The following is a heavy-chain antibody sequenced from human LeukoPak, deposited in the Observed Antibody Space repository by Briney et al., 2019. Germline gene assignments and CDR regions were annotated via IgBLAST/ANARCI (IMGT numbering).Heavy chain of an antibody. CDR2: INPNSGGT. J-gene: IGHJ3*02. CDR1: GYTFTGYY. V-gene: IGHV1-2*02. Sequence: GASVTVSCKASGYTFTGYYMHWVRQAPGQGLEWMGWINPNSGGTNYAQKLQGRVTMTRDTSISMAYVELSRLSSGDTAVYYCARSMVTPRDAFDIWGQGTMVAVSS. D-gene: IGHD4-23*01. CDR3: ARSMVTPRDAFDI.